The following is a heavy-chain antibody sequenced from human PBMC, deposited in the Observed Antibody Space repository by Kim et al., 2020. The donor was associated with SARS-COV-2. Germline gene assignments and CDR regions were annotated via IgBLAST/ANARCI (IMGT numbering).Heavy chain of an antibody. V-gene: IGHV1-2*06. Sequence: ASVKVSCKASGYTFTGYYMHWVRQAPGQGLEWMGRINPNSGGTNYAQKFQGRVTMTRDTSISTAYMELSRLRSDDTAVYYCARDPRYYDFWSGYLSWGQGTLVTVSS. D-gene: IGHD3-3*01. CDR1: GYTFTGYY. CDR2: INPNSGGT. CDR3: ARDPRYYDFWSGYLS. J-gene: IGHJ4*02.